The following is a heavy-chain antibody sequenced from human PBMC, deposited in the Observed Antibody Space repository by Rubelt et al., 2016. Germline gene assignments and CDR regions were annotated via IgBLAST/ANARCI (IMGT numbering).Heavy chain of an antibody. V-gene: IGHV4-34*01. Sequence: QVQLQQWGAGLLKPSETLSLTCAVYGGSFSGYYWSWFRQPPGKGLEWIGEINHSGSTNYNPSLKSRVTISVDTSKNQFSLKLSSVTAADTAVYYCARGTGGSSDYWGQGTLVTVSS. CDR1: GGSFSGYY. J-gene: IGHJ4*02. CDR3: ARGTGGSSDY. CDR2: INHSGST. D-gene: IGHD3-16*01.